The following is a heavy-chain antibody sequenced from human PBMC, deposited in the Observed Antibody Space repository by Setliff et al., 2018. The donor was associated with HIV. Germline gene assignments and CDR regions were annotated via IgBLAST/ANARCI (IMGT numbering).Heavy chain of an antibody. D-gene: IGHD6-13*01. J-gene: IGHJ4*02. CDR1: GGSITSSGSYY. V-gene: IGHV4-39*01. Sequence: KLPETLSLTCTVSGGSITSSGSYYWAWLRQPPGKGLEWIGSAYSSGSTYHSPSFKSRITISVDTSNNQFSLRLNSVTATDTAVYFCARRGGISATLSVRAFDSWGQGTLVTVSS. CDR2: AYSSGST. CDR3: ARRGGISATLSVRAFDS.